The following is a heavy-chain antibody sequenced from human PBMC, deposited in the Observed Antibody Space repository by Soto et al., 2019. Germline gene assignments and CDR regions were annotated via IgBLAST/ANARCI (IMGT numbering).Heavy chain of an antibody. V-gene: IGHV3-23*01. CDR3: AKVPGGIAARKTDYYYYYMDV. CDR1: GFTFSSYA. CDR2: ISGSGGST. Sequence: EVQLLESGGGLVQPGGSLRLSCAASGFTFSSYAMSWVRQAPGKGLEWVSAISGSGGSTYYADSVKGRFTISRDNSENTLYLQMNSLRAEDTAVYYCAKVPGGIAARKTDYYYYYMDVWGKGTTVTVSS. J-gene: IGHJ6*03. D-gene: IGHD6-6*01.